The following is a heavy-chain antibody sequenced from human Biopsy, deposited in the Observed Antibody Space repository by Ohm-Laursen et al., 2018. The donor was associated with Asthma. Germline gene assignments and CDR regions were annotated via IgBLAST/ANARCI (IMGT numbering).Heavy chain of an antibody. D-gene: IGHD3-22*01. J-gene: IGHJ4*02. CDR3: ARAQDYYDSRGYYRSFDY. CDR2: IYYSGST. CDR1: YGSITSGGYY. V-gene: IGHV4-31*03. Sequence: TLSLTCPASYGSITSGGYYWTWIRQHPGKGLEWIGFIYYSGSTYYNPSLKSRVSISIDTSKNQFSLKLSSVTAADTAVYYCARAQDYYDSRGYYRSFDYWGQGTLVTVSS.